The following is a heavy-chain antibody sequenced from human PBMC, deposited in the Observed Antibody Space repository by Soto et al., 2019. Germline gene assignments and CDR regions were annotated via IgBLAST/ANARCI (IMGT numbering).Heavy chain of an antibody. D-gene: IGHD6-6*01. CDR1: GFGFSDRA. CDR2: IWRDGGEK. CDR3: ASPVRFSRSWELN. J-gene: IGHJ1*01. Sequence: GGSLRLSCAASGFGFSDRAMHWVRQAPGKGREWLAIIWRDGGEKFYAGSVKGRFTISRDNAKNTLYLQMNSLRAEDTAVYYCASPVRFSRSWELNWGQRTLVTVSS. V-gene: IGHV3-33*03.